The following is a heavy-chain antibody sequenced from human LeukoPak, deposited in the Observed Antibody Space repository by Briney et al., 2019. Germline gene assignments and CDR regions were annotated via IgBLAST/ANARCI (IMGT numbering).Heavy chain of an antibody. CDR3: AKEPNESSNYLFDY. V-gene: IGHV3-23*01. CDR1: GFAFSSYA. J-gene: IGHJ4*02. CDR2: ISGSGGET. D-gene: IGHD4-11*01. Sequence: GGSLRLSCAASGFAFSSYAMNWVRQAPGKGLEWISVISGSGGETYYAGSVKGRFTISRDNSKNTVYVELNSLGGDDTAVYYCAKEPNESSNYLFDYWGQGTLVTVSS.